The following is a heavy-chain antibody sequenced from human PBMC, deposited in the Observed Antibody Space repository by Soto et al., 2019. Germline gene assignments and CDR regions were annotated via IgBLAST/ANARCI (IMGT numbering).Heavy chain of an antibody. CDR3: ARGWEVGTTSGRWFDP. Sequence: ASVKVSCKTSGYTFTNFYIHWVRQAPGQGHEWMGIINPRGGSTGYAQKFQGRVTMTRDTSTSTVYMELTSLRSEDTAVYYCARGWEVGTTSGRWFDPWGQGTLVTSPQ. CDR2: INPRGGST. V-gene: IGHV1-46*01. D-gene: IGHD1-26*01. CDR1: GYTFTNFY. J-gene: IGHJ5*02.